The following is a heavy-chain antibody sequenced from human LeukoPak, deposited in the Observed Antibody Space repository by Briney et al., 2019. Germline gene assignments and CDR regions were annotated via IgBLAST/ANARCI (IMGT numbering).Heavy chain of an antibody. CDR2: IYPGDSDT. CDR3: ARHYYDSSGYFSFDY. J-gene: IGHJ4*02. D-gene: IGHD3-22*01. CDR1: ESSFTTYW. Sequence: GESLKISCKGSESSFTTYWIGWARQIPGKGLRWMGIIYPGDSDTRYSPSFQGQVTISADKSISTAYLQWSSLKASDTAMYYCARHYYDSSGYFSFDYWGQGTLVTVSS. V-gene: IGHV5-51*01.